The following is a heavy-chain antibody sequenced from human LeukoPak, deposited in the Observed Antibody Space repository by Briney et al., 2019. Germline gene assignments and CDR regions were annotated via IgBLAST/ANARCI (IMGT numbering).Heavy chain of an antibody. CDR3: AREVDTAMVNDY. D-gene: IGHD5-18*01. Sequence: GGSLRLSCAASGFTFSSYWMSGVRQAPGKVLEWVANIKQDGSEKYYVDSVKGRFTISRDNAKNSLYLQMNSLRAEDTAVYYCAREVDTAMVNDYWGQGTLVTVSS. J-gene: IGHJ4*02. V-gene: IGHV3-7*01. CDR2: IKQDGSEK. CDR1: GFTFSSYW.